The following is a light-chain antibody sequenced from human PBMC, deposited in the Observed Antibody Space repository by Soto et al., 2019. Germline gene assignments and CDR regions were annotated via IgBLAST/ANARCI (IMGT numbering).Light chain of an antibody. J-gene: IGLJ1*01. CDR3: AVWDDSLSAYV. Sequence: QSVLTQPPSASGTPGQGVNISCSGSNSNIGSHAVNWYQQLPGMAPKLLIYTNDQRPSGVPDRFSGSKSGTSASLAISGLRSEDEGDYYCAVWDDSLSAYVFGTGTKVTVL. CDR1: NSNIGSHA. V-gene: IGLV1-47*02. CDR2: TND.